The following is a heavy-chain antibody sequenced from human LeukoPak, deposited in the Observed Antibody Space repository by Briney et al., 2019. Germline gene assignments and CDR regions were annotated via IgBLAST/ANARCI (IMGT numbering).Heavy chain of an antibody. CDR2: ISSSSNYI. CDR3: ARSLTSGNSYNSFDC. D-gene: IGHD3-10*01. J-gene: IGHJ4*02. CDR1: GFTFSSDS. V-gene: IGHV3-21*01. Sequence: PGGSLRLSCAASGFTFSSDSMNWVRQAPGKGLEWVSSISSSSNYIYYANSIKGRFTISRDNAKNSLYLQMNSLRAEDTAVYYCARSLTSGNSYNSFDCWGQGTLVTVSS.